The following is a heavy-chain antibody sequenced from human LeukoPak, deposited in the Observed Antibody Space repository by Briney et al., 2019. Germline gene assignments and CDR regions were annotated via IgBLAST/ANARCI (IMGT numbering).Heavy chain of an antibody. Sequence: SETLSLTCTVSGGSISSSSYYWGWIRQPPGKGLEWIGYIYYSGSTNYNPSLKSRVTISVDTSKNQFSLKLSSVTAADTAVYYCARVLAAAGNNWFDPWGQGTLVTVSS. J-gene: IGHJ5*02. CDR1: GGSISSSSYY. CDR3: ARVLAAAGNNWFDP. CDR2: IYYSGST. D-gene: IGHD6-13*01. V-gene: IGHV4-61*05.